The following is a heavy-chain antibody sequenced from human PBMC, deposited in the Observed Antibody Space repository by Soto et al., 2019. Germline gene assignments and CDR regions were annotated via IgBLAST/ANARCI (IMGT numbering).Heavy chain of an antibody. CDR2: IYENGDT. D-gene: IGHD4-17*01. V-gene: IGHV4-31*03. Sequence: SETLSLTCTVSGGPFSSGGYYWSWIRQEPGKGLEWIGYIYENGDTSYNPSLRGRVTISADTAKTQFSLKLSSVTAADTAVYYCARGDSTVSSVFDYWGQGMLVTVSS. CDR1: GGPFSSGGYY. CDR3: ARGDSTVSSVFDY. J-gene: IGHJ4*02.